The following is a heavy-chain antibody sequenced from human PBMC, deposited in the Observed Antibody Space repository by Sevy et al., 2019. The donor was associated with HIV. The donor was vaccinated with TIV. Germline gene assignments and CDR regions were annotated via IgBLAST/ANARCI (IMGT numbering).Heavy chain of an antibody. CDR2: IRGISNYI. Sequence: GGSLRLSCAASGFAFNSYSMNWVGQAPGKGLEWVASIRGISNYIYYADSMKGRFTISRDNATNSLYLQMNSLMAEDTAVYYCSRNNCSITNCYMGDVFDIWGQGTMVTVSS. D-gene: IGHD2-2*02. V-gene: IGHV3-21*01. CDR1: GFAFNSYS. J-gene: IGHJ3*02. CDR3: SRNNCSITNCYMGDVFDI.